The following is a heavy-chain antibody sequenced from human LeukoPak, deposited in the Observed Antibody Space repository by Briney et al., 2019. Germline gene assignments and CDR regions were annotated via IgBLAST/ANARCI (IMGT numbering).Heavy chain of an antibody. CDR1: GLTFSSYG. CDR2: IKSKTDGGTT. Sequence: GGSLRLSCAASGLTFSSYGMSWVRQAPGKGLEWVGRIKSKTDGGTTDYAAPVKGRFTISRDDSKNTLYLQMNSLKTEDTAVYYCTTEWELPNWFDPWGQGTLVTVSS. CDR3: TTEWELPNWFDP. V-gene: IGHV3-15*01. J-gene: IGHJ5*02. D-gene: IGHD1-26*01.